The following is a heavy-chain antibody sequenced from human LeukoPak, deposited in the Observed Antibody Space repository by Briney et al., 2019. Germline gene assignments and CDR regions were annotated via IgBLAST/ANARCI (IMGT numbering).Heavy chain of an antibody. J-gene: IGHJ4*02. V-gene: IGHV3-23*01. CDR1: GFTFSSYA. Sequence: PGGSLRLSCAASGFTFSSYAMSWVRQAPGKGLEWVSAISGSGGSTYYADSVKGRFTISRDNSKNTLYLQMNSLRAEDTAVYYCAKSVGYSYGYYLDYWGQGTLVTVSS. CDR3: AKSVGYSYGYYLDY. D-gene: IGHD5-18*01. CDR2: ISGSGGST.